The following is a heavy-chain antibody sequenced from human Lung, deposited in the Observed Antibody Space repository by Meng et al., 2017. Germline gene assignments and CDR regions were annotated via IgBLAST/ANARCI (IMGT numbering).Heavy chain of an antibody. V-gene: IGHV4-34*02. Sequence: QVPLQPWGAGLLKPSETLSLPCAVYGGSFSVYYWSWIRQPPGKGLEWIGEIIDSGSTNYNPSLKSRVTISVDTSKNQFSLRVTSVTAADRAVYYCVRRTYSSGWYFDYWGQGTLVTVSS. CDR3: VRRTYSSGWYFDY. CDR2: IIDSGST. J-gene: IGHJ4*02. CDR1: GGSFSVYY. D-gene: IGHD6-19*01.